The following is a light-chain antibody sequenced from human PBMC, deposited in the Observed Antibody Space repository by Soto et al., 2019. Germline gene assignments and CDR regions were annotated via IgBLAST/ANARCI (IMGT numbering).Light chain of an antibody. J-gene: IGKJ5*01. CDR2: GAS. CDR1: QTVGSN. V-gene: IGKV3D-15*01. Sequence: EIVLTQSPDTLSVSPGERATLSCRASQTVGSNLAWYQQKPGQAPRLLIYGASTRASDTPARFSGSGSVTEFALTISSPQSEDGAVYYGQQDNNWPITVGKGTRLENK. CDR3: QQDNNWPIT.